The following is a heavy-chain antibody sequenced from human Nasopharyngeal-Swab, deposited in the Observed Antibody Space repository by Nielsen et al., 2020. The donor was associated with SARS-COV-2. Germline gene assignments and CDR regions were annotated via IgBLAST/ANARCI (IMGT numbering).Heavy chain of an antibody. CDR2: IYSGGSST. J-gene: IGHJ4*02. CDR3: AKDQGSYYDY. V-gene: IGHV3-23*03. D-gene: IGHD1-26*01. CDR1: GVTFSSYA. Sequence: GGYMRLSWAASGVTFSSYAMSWVRQAPGKGLEWVSVIYSGGSSTYYADSVKGRFTISRDNSKNTLYLQMNSLRAEDTAVYYCAKDQGSYYDYWGQGTLVTVSS.